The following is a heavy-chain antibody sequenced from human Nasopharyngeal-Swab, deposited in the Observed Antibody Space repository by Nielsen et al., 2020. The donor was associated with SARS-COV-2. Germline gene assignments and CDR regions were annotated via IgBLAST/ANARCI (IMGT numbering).Heavy chain of an antibody. Sequence: GGSLRLSCAASGFTFNIYAMSWVRQAPGKGLEWVSGISTSGGRTYYADSVKGRFTISRDNSKNTLYLQMNSLRAEDTAVYYCAKDHALTKVTNRWFDRWGQGTPVTVSS. CDR3: AKDHALTKVTNRWFDR. D-gene: IGHD4-17*01. CDR2: ISTSGGRT. CDR1: GFTFNIYA. J-gene: IGHJ5*02. V-gene: IGHV3-23*01.